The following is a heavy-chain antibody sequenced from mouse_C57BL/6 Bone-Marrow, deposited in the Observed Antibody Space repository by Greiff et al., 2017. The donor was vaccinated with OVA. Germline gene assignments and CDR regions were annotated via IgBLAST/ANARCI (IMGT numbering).Heavy chain of an antibody. CDR2: IYPGSGST. Sequence: VQLQQPGAELVKPGASVKMSCKASGYTFTSYWITWVKQRPGQGLEWIGDIYPGSGSTNYKEQFKGKATLTVDTSSSTAYMQLSSLTSEDSAVYYCAGTTVVSPPYWGQGTLVTVSA. CDR3: AGTTVVSPPY. J-gene: IGHJ3*01. CDR1: GYTFTSYW. V-gene: IGHV1-55*01. D-gene: IGHD1-1*01.